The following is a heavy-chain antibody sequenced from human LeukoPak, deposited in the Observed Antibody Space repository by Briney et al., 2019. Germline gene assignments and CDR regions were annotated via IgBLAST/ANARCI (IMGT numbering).Heavy chain of an antibody. CDR1: GGSISSGSYY. CDR3: ARQGASWYMRDYWYFDL. CDR2: IYTSGST. Sequence: SQTLSLTCTVSGGSISSGSYYWSWIRQPAGKGLEWIGRIYTSGSTNYNPSLKSRVTISVDTSKNQFSLKLSSVTAADTAVYYCARQGASWYMRDYWYFDLWGRGTLVTVSS. J-gene: IGHJ2*01. V-gene: IGHV4-61*02. D-gene: IGHD6-13*01.